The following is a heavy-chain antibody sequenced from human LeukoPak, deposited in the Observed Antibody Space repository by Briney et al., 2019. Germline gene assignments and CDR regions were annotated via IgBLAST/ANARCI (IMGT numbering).Heavy chain of an antibody. CDR2: IYSGGST. J-gene: IGHJ4*02. CDR3: ATKRWLQSDFDY. CDR1: GFTVSSNY. D-gene: IGHD5-24*01. V-gene: IGHV3-66*01. Sequence: GGSLSLSCAASGFTVSSNYMSWVRQAPGKGLKWVSVIYSGGSTYYADSVKGRFTISRDNSKNTLYLQMNSLRAEDTAMYYCATKRWLQSDFDYWGQGTLVTVSS.